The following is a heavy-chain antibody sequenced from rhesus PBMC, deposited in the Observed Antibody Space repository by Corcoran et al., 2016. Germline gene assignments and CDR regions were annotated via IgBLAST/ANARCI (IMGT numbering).Heavy chain of an antibody. Sequence: EVQLVESGGGLAKPGGSLRLSCAASGFTFSDYYMDWVRQAPGKGLEWVSLITNGGDRTWYADSVKDRFTISRENAKNTLYLQMNSLRPGDTAVYFCTRANWGSDYWGQGVLVTVSS. D-gene: IGHD7-45*01. J-gene: IGHJ4*01. CDR1: GFTFSDYY. CDR3: TRANWGSDY. CDR2: ITNGGDRT. V-gene: IGHV3-178*01.